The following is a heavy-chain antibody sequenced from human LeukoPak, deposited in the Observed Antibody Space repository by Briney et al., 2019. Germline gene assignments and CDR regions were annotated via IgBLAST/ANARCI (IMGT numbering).Heavy chain of an antibody. J-gene: IGHJ3*02. CDR3: AREVEYYDSSGYRPHAFDI. D-gene: IGHD3-22*01. V-gene: IGHV4-39*02. Sequence: PSETLPLTCTVSGGSIISSNHYWGWTRQPPGTGLEWFGSISYSGGTAYNPSLRSRVTISVDTSKNQFSLKVNSVTAADTAVYYCAREVEYYDSSGYRPHAFDIWGQGTLVTVSS. CDR1: GGSIISSNHY. CDR2: ISYSGGT.